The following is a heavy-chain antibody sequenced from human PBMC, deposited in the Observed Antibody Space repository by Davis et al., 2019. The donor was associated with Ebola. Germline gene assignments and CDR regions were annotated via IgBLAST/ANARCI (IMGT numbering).Heavy chain of an antibody. CDR2: IYPGDSDT. D-gene: IGHD5-12*01. CDR3: ARRRVIHDVATNDYFDY. V-gene: IGHV5-51*01. CDR1: GYSFTNYW. J-gene: IGHJ4*02. Sequence: GESLKISCKGSGYSFTNYWIGWVRKMPGKGMEWMGSIYPGDSDTNYSPSFQSQVTISADKSISTAYLQWSSLKASDTAMYYCARRRVIHDVATNDYFDYWGQGTLVTVSS.